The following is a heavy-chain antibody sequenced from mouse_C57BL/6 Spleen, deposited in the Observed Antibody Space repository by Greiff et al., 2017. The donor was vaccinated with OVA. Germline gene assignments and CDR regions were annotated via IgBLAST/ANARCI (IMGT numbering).Heavy chain of an antibody. J-gene: IGHJ4*01. Sequence: DVLLVASEGGLVQPGSSMKLSCTASGFTFSDYYMAWVRQVPEKGLEWVANINYDGSSTYYLDSLKSRFIISRDNAKNILYLQMSSLKSEDTATYYCARASIYYGNYDYAMDYWGQGTSVTVSS. D-gene: IGHD2-1*01. V-gene: IGHV5-16*01. CDR1: GFTFSDYY. CDR3: ARASIYYGNYDYAMDY. CDR2: INYDGSST.